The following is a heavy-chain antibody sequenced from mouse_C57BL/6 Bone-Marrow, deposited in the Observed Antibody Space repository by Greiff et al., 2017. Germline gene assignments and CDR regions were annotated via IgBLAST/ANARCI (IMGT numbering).Heavy chain of an antibody. J-gene: IGHJ2*01. CDR1: GFAFSSYD. V-gene: IGHV5-12-1*01. CDR2: ISSGGGST. Sequence: EVMLVESGGGLVKPGGSLKLSCAASGFAFSSYDMSWVRQTPEKRLEWVAYISSGGGSTYYPDTVKGRVTISRDNAKNTLYLQMSSLTSEDTAMYYCARVYYGYLYYFDYWGQGTTLTVSS. D-gene: IGHD2-2*01. CDR3: ARVYYGYLYYFDY.